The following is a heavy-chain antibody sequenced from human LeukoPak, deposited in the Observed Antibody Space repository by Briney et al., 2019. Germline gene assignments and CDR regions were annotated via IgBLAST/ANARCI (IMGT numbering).Heavy chain of an antibody. D-gene: IGHD6-19*01. CDR3: ARWDCSSGTCFHLDY. CDR2: IYSGGST. J-gene: IGHJ4*02. V-gene: IGHV3-53*04. CDR1: GFTVSSNY. Sequence: GGSLRLSCAASGFTVSSNYMSWVRQAPGKGLEWVSVIYSGGSTYYADSVKGRFTISRHNSKNTLYLQMNSLRAEDTAVYYCARWDCSSGTCFHLDYWGQGTLVTASS.